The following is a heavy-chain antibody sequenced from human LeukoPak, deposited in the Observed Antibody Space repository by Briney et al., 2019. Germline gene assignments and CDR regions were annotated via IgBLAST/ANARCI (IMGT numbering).Heavy chain of an antibody. CDR1: GGSISSYY. CDR3: ARFTPQGYGWGGYNRFDP. D-gene: IGHD3-16*01. Sequence: SETLSLTCTVSGGSISSYYWNWIRQPPGKGLEWIGYIYYSGSTNYNTSLKSRVTIALDTSKNQFSLNLTSVTAADTAVYYCARFTPQGYGWGGYNRFDPWGQGTLVTVSS. J-gene: IGHJ5*02. CDR2: IYYSGST. V-gene: IGHV4-59*01.